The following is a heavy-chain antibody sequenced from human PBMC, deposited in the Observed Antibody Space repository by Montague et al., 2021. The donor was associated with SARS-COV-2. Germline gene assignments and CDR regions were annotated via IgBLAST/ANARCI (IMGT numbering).Heavy chain of an antibody. Sequence: SETLSLTCTVSGGSVSSGGYCWSWIRQPPGKGLEWIGYIYYSGSTNYNPPLKSRVTISLDTSKNQFSLKLTSVTAADTAVYYCARVSLAAAATRSDYWGQGTLVTVSS. D-gene: IGHD6-13*01. CDR2: IYYSGST. J-gene: IGHJ4*02. V-gene: IGHV4-61*08. CDR1: GGSVSSGGYC. CDR3: ARVSLAAAATRSDY.